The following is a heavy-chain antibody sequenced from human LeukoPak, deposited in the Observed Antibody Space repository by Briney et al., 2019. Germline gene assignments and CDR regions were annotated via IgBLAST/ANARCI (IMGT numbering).Heavy chain of an antibody. J-gene: IGHJ4*02. CDR2: ISSSSSYI. D-gene: IGHD2-2*01. Sequence: GGSLRLSCAASGSTFSSYSMNWVRQVAGKGLEWVSSISSSSSYIYYADSVKGRFTISRDNAKNSLYLQMNSLRAEDTAVYYCARDPRVVPAATFDYWGQGTLVTVSS. CDR3: ARDPRVVPAATFDY. V-gene: IGHV3-21*01. CDR1: GSTFSSYS.